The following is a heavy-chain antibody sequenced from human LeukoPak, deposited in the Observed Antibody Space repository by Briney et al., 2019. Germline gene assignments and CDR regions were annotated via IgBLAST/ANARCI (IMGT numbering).Heavy chain of an antibody. Sequence: NPSETLSLACTVSGGSVSSYYWSWIRQTPEKGLEWIGYIYYSGSTNYNPSLKSRVTISVDTSKNQFSLKLSSVTAADTAVYYCARDGASDDAFDIWGQGTMVTVSS. CDR1: GGSVSSYY. J-gene: IGHJ3*02. CDR2: IYYSGST. V-gene: IGHV4-59*02. CDR3: ARDGASDDAFDI. D-gene: IGHD1-26*01.